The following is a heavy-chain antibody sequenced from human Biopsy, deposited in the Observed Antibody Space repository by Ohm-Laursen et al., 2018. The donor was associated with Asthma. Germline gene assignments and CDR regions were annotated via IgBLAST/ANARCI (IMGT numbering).Heavy chain of an antibody. CDR2: ISSSSSTI. Sequence: PRLSCAASGSTFSSYSMNWVRQAPGKGLEWVSYISSSSSTIYYADSVKGRFTISRDNAKNSLYLQMNSLRDEDTAVYYCARPRWGPYGYWGQGTLVTVSS. CDR3: ARPRWGPYGY. CDR1: GSTFSSYS. V-gene: IGHV3-48*02. J-gene: IGHJ1*01. D-gene: IGHD4-17*01.